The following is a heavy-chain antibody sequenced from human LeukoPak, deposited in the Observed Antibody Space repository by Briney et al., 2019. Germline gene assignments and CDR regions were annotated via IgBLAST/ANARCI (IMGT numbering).Heavy chain of an antibody. Sequence: SETLSLTCSVSGGSISSYYWSWIRQPPGKGLEWIGYMYYSGSTYYNPSLKSRVTMSVDTSRNQFSLKLNSVTAADTAVYYCASLSEYCSAGSCYLGWFDPWGQGTLVTVSS. V-gene: IGHV4-59*01. J-gene: IGHJ5*02. CDR3: ASLSEYCSAGSCYLGWFDP. D-gene: IGHD2-15*01. CDR2: MYYSGST. CDR1: GGSISSYY.